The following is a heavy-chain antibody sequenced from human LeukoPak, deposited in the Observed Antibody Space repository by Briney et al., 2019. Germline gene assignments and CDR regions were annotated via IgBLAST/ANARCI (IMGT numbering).Heavy chain of an antibody. Sequence: SETLSLTCAVYGGSFSGYYWSWIRQPPGKGLEWIGEINHSGSTNYNPSLKSRVTISVDTSKNQFSLKLSSVTAADTAVYYCAAGSSWYVGWFDPWGQGTLVTVSS. CDR1: GGSFSGYY. V-gene: IGHV4-34*01. J-gene: IGHJ5*02. CDR3: AAGSSWYVGWFDP. D-gene: IGHD6-13*01. CDR2: INHSGST.